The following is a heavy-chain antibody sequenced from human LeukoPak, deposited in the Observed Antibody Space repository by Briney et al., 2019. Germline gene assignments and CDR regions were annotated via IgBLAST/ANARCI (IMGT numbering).Heavy chain of an antibody. CDR3: TRAIGVTCISTSCYSFDY. V-gene: IGHV3-7*03. CDR2: IKQDGSEK. Sequence: PGGSLRLSCAASGFTFSSYWMAWVRQAPGKGLEWVANIKQDGSEKYYVDSVKGRSTISRDNAKNSLYLQMNSLRAEDAALYYCTRAIGVTCISTSCYSFDYWGQGTLVTVSS. CDR1: GFTFSSYW. D-gene: IGHD2-2*02. J-gene: IGHJ4*02.